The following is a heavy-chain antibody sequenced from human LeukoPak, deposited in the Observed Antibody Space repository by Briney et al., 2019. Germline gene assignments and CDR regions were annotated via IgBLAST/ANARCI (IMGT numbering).Heavy chain of an antibody. Sequence: SETLSLTCTVSGGSISTYYWGWIRQHPGKGLEWIGSIYYSGSTYYNSSLKSRLTISTDASKNQFSLKLTSVTAADTAVYFCASSRNVDQFDIWGQGTMVTVSS. D-gene: IGHD3/OR15-3a*01. V-gene: IGHV4-59*06. J-gene: IGHJ3*02. CDR3: ASSRNVDQFDI. CDR2: IYYSGST. CDR1: GGSISTYY.